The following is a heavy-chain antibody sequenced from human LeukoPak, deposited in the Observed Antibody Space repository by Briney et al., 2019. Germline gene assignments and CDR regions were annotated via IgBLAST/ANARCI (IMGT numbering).Heavy chain of an antibody. Sequence: SETLSLTCAVYGGSFSGYYRSWIRQPPGKGLEWIGEINHSGSTNYNPSLKSRVTISVDTSKNQFSLKLSSVTAADTAVYYCARGGRWLHPYFDYWGQGTLVTVSS. CDR2: INHSGST. CDR1: GGSFSGYY. J-gene: IGHJ4*02. V-gene: IGHV4-34*01. CDR3: ARGGRWLHPYFDY. D-gene: IGHD5-24*01.